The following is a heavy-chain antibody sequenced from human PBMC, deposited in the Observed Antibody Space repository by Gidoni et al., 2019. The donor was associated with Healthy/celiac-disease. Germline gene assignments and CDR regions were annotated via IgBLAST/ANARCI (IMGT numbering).Heavy chain of an antibody. J-gene: IGHJ4*02. CDR3: ARGANYYDSSGYYRY. CDR2: INHSGST. D-gene: IGHD3-22*01. CDR1: GGSFSGYY. Sequence: QVQLQQWGAGLLKPSETLSLTCAVYGGSFSGYYWSWIRQPPGKGLEWIGEINHSGSTNYNPSLKSRVTISVDTSKNQFSLKLSSVTAADTAVYYCARGANYYDSSGYYRYWGQGTLVTVSS. V-gene: IGHV4-34*01.